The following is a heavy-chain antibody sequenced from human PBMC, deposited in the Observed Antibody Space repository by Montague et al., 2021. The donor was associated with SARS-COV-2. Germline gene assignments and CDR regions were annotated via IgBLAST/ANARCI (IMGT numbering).Heavy chain of an antibody. CDR1: GGSISSGGYY. Sequence: TLSLTCTVSGGSISSGGYYWSWIRQHPGKGLEWIGYIYYSGSTYYXPSLKSRVTISVDTSKNQFSLKLSSVTAADTAVYYCTRVRGGFLEWLLYFDYWGQGTLVTVSS. CDR2: IYYSGST. V-gene: IGHV4-31*03. CDR3: TRVRGGFLEWLLYFDY. D-gene: IGHD3-3*01. J-gene: IGHJ4*02.